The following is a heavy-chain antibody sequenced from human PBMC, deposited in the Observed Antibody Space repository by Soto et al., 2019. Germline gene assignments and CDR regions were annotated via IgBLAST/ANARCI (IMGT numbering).Heavy chain of an antibody. CDR3: AKNQGVELVPLATVDWFDP. V-gene: IGHV3-23*01. CDR1: GFIFENFG. D-gene: IGHD1-26*01. J-gene: IGHJ5*02. Sequence: LRLSCAASGFIFENFGMSWVRQAPGKGLEWISSISGSGFKKYYADSVKGRFTISRGNSKSTVYLELNNLSAEDTAVYHCAKNQGVELVPLATVDWFDPWGQGSVVTVSS. CDR2: ISGSGFKK.